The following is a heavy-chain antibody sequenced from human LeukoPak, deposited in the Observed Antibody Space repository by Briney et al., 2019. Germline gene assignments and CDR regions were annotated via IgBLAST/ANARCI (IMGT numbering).Heavy chain of an antibody. CDR2: INGGGGST. J-gene: IGHJ4*02. Sequence: GGSLRLSCAASGFTLSNYVMSWVRQAPGKGTEWVSGINGGGGSTFYAESVKGRFTISRDNSKNTLYLQMNSLRAEDTAVYYCVKDGRRSPPCWGQGTLVTVSS. CDR1: GFTLSNYV. CDR3: VKDGRRSPPC. D-gene: IGHD2-15*01. V-gene: IGHV3-23*01.